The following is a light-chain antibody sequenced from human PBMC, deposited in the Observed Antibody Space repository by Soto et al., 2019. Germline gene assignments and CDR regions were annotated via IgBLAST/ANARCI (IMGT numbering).Light chain of an antibody. Sequence: QSALTQPPSASGSPGQSVTISCTGTSRDVGGYNLVSWYQLHPGKAPKLIISEVTKRPSGVPDRFSGSKSGNTASLTVSGLQAEDEADYYCTSHAGFNNFYVFGTGTKVTVL. CDR2: EVT. CDR3: TSHAGFNNFYV. J-gene: IGLJ1*01. CDR1: SRDVGGYNL. V-gene: IGLV2-8*01.